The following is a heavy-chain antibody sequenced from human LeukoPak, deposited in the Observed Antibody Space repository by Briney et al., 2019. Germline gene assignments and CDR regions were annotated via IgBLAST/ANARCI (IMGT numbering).Heavy chain of an antibody. Sequence: PSETLSLTCTVSGGSISSYYWSWIRQPPGKGLEWIGHIVYSGSANYNPSLDSRVTISVDTSKNQFSLKLGSVTAADTAVYYCARKVIVAAREPYFDYWGQGTLVTVSS. CDR3: ARKVIVAAREPYFDY. CDR2: IVYSGSA. CDR1: GGSISSYY. V-gene: IGHV4-59*01. J-gene: IGHJ4*02. D-gene: IGHD3-22*01.